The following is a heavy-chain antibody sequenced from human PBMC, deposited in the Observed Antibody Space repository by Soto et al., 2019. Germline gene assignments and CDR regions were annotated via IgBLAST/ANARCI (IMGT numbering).Heavy chain of an antibody. CDR3: ARDRGSYGMDV. J-gene: IGHJ6*02. Sequence: QVQMQDSGPGLVNLSQTLSLTCTVSGDSISVGYDWSWIRQHPGKGLEWIGYVSPSGTTYYNPSLKSRVSISTDRSKNQFSLEVSSVTAADTAVYYCARDRGSYGMDVWGQGTTVTVSS. CDR2: VSPSGTT. V-gene: IGHV4-31*03. CDR1: GDSISVGYD.